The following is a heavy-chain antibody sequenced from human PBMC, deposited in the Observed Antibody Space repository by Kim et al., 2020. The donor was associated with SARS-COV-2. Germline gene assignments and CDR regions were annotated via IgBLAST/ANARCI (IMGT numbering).Heavy chain of an antibody. CDR2: IYYSGST. CDR1: GGSVSSGSYY. J-gene: IGHJ5*02. Sequence: SETLSLTCTVSGGSVSSGSYYWSWIRQPPGKGLEWIGYIYYSGSTNYNPSLKSRVTISVDTSKNQFSLKLSSVTAADTAVYYCARGYVDTAMVKGWFDP. CDR3: ARGYVDTAMVKGWFDP. V-gene: IGHV4-61*01. D-gene: IGHD5-18*01.